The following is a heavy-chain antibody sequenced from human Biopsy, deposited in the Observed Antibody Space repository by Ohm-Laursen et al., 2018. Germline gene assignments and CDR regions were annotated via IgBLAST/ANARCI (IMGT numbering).Heavy chain of an antibody. Sequence: ASVKVSCKASGYPFSNYYLFWVRQAPGQGLEWMGRINPNSGDTVFARNFQGRVTMTRDTAISTVYMDLRNLRPDDTAVYFCARMEQTHDYWGQGTLVTVSS. J-gene: IGHJ4*02. D-gene: IGHD1-26*01. CDR2: INPNSGDT. V-gene: IGHV1-2*06. CDR1: GYPFSNYY. CDR3: ARMEQTHDY.